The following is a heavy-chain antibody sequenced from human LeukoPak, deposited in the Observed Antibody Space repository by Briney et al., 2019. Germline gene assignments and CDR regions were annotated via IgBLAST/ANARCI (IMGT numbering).Heavy chain of an antibody. D-gene: IGHD1-1*01. CDR3: AREARNWNRDGFDI. V-gene: IGHV4-59*01. CDR2: TYYSGST. Sequence: SSETLSLTCTVSGGSISSYYWSWIRQPPGKGLEWIAYTYYSGSTNYNPSLESRVTISVDTSKNQFSLKLSSVTAADTAVYYCAREARNWNRDGFDIWGQGTMVTVSS. CDR1: GGSISSYY. J-gene: IGHJ3*02.